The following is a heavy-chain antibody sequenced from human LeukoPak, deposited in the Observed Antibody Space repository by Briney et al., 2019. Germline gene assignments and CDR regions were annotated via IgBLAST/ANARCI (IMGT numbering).Heavy chain of an antibody. J-gene: IGHJ4*02. D-gene: IGHD3-10*01. CDR1: GFTFSTYG. CDR3: ARRMDGALDF. CDR2: VSNDGSYK. Sequence: QTGGSLRLSCAASGFTFSTYGIHWVRQAPGKGLEWVAVVSNDGSYKNYGDSVKGRITISRDNFENTVHLQMASLRPEDTAVYYCARRMDGALDFWGQGTLVTVSS. V-gene: IGHV3-30*03.